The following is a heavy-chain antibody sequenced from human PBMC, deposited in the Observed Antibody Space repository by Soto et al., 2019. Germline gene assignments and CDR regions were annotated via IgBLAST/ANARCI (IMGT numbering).Heavy chain of an antibody. V-gene: IGHV3-48*03. Sequence: PGGSLRLSGAAGGFTFSSYEMNWVLQAPGNGLEWVSYISSSGSTIYYADSVKGRFTISRDNAKNSLYLQMNSLRAEDTAVYYCAREGSSSSWRYWGQGTLVTVSS. CDR1: GFTFSSYE. CDR3: AREGSSSSWRY. CDR2: ISSSGSTI. D-gene: IGHD6-13*01. J-gene: IGHJ4*02.